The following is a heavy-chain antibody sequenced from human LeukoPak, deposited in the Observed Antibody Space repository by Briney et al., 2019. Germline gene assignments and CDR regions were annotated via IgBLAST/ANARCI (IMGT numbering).Heavy chain of an antibody. J-gene: IGHJ4*02. CDR2: INWDDDE. CDR3: AHSLVAVSGKEGMDY. V-gene: IGHV2-5*02. CDR1: GFSLSTRGVG. D-gene: IGHD6-19*01. Sequence: SGPALVKPTQTLTLTCTFSGFSLSTRGVGVGWTRQPPGKALEWLALINWDDDERYSPSLKSRLTITRGTSNNQVVLTITNVDPVDTATYYCAHSLVAVSGKEGMDYWGQGTLVTVSS.